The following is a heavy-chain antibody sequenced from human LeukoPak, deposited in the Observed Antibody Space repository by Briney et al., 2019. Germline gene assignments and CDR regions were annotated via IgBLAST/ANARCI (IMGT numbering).Heavy chain of an antibody. J-gene: IGHJ4*02. CDR1: GGSISSGGYS. D-gene: IGHD7-27*01. CDR2: IYHSGST. V-gene: IGHV4-30-2*01. CDR3: ARDGLGIIDY. Sequence: SXXLSXTCAVSGGSISSGGYSWSWIRQPPGKGLEWIGYIYHSGSTYYNPSLKSRVTISVDRSKNQFSLKLSSVTAADTAVYYCARDGLGIIDYWGQGTLVTVSS.